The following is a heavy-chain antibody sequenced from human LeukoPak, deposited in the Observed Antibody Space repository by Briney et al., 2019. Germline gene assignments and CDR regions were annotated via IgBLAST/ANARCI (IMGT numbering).Heavy chain of an antibody. J-gene: IGHJ3*02. D-gene: IGHD3-22*01. CDR3: AREASTMIVAPTDAFDI. V-gene: IGHV1-18*01. CDR2: ISAYNGNT. CDR1: GYTFTSYG. Sequence: ASVKVSCKASGYTFTSYGISWVRQAPGQGLEWMGWISAYNGNTNYAQKLQGRVTMTTDTSTSTAYMELRSVRSDNTAVYYCAREASTMIVAPTDAFDIWGQGTMVTVAS.